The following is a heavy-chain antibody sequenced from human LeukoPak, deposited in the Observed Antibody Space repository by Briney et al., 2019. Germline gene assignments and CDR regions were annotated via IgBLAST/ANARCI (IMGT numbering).Heavy chain of an antibody. CDR2: MKQDGSQK. CDR3: ARGARPHYDFWSGPSVNVFDI. J-gene: IGHJ3*02. D-gene: IGHD3-3*01. Sequence: GGSLRLSCAASGFTFSSFWMSWVRQAPGKWLEWVANMKQDGSQKYYVDSVKGRFTISRDNVQNSLYLQMNSLRAEDTAVYYCARGARPHYDFWSGPSVNVFDIWGQGTMVTVSS. V-gene: IGHV3-7*01. CDR1: GFTFSSFW.